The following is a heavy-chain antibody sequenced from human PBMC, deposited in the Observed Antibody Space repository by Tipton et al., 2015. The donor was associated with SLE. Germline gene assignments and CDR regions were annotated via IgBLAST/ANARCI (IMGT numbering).Heavy chain of an antibody. CDR3: ARYFYDSSGVCLFDL. J-gene: IGHJ4*02. CDR1: GGSIRSSNW. Sequence: TLSLTCAVSGGSIRSSNWWSWVRQPPGKGLEWIGEIHHSGSTNSNPSLKSRVTISVDKSKNQFSLKLSSVTVADTAVYYCARYFYDSSGVCLFDLWGQGTLVTVSS. CDR2: IHHSGST. V-gene: IGHV4-4*02. D-gene: IGHD3-22*01.